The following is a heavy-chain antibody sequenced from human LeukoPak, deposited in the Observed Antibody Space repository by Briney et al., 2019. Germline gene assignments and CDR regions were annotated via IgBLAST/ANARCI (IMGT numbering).Heavy chain of an antibody. CDR3: ARQIASAGTAGFDF. CDR2: IYSTGST. V-gene: IGHV4-4*07. D-gene: IGHD6-13*01. Sequence: SDTLSLTCTVSGGSISSYYWSWIRQPAGKGLEWIGRIYSTGSTNYNPSLKSRVTMSVDTSKNQFSLRLRSVTAADTAVYYCARQIASAGTAGFDFWGQGALVTVSS. CDR1: GGSISSYY. J-gene: IGHJ4*02.